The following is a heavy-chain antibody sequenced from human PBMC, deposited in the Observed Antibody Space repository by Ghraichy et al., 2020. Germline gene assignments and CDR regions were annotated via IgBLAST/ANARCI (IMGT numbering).Heavy chain of an antibody. CDR1: GFTFSSYS. Sequence: GGSLRLSCAASGFTFSSYSMNWVRQAPGKGLEWVSYISSSSSTIYYADSVKGRFTISRDNAKNSLYLQMNSLRAEDTAVYYCAREKYQLLNWFDPWGQGTLVTVSS. CDR2: ISSSSSTI. J-gene: IGHJ5*02. V-gene: IGHV3-48*01. D-gene: IGHD2-2*01. CDR3: AREKYQLLNWFDP.